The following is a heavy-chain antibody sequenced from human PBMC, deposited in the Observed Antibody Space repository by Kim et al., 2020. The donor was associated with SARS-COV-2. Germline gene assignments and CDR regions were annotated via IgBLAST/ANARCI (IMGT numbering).Heavy chain of an antibody. J-gene: IGHJ5*02. D-gene: IGHD1-26*01. Sequence: YAQKVQGRVTITADESTSTAYMELSSLRSEDTAVYYCAKSWAGGSYRFDPWGQGTLVTVSS. V-gene: IGHV1-69*01. CDR3: AKSWAGGSYRFDP.